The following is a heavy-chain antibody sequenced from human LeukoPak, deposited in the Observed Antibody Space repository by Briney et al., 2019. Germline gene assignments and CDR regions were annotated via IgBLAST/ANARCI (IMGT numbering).Heavy chain of an antibody. J-gene: IGHJ1*01. CDR2: INHSGST. CDR1: GGSFSGYY. V-gene: IGHV4-34*01. Sequence: SETLSLTCAVYGGSFSGYYWSWIRQPPGKGLEWIGEINHSGSTNYNPSLKSRVTISVDTSKNQFSLKLSSVTAADTAVYYCARVSYYYDSSGYYYAYFQHWGQGTLVTVSS. D-gene: IGHD3-22*01. CDR3: ARVSYYYDSSGYYYAYFQH.